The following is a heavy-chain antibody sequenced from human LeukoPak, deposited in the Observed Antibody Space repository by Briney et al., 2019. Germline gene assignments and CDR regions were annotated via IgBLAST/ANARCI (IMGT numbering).Heavy chain of an antibody. CDR3: AKNYNDSPNQSNSLFDY. CDR1: GFTFSSYA. V-gene: IGHV3-23*01. Sequence: QPGGSLRLSCAASGFTFSSYAMSWVRQVPGKGLEWVSTIGSSGGRTYYADSVKGRFTISRDNSKNTLCLQMNSLRAEDTAIYYCAKNYNDSPNQSNSLFDYWGQGALVTVSS. D-gene: IGHD1-14*01. J-gene: IGHJ4*02. CDR2: IGSSGGRT.